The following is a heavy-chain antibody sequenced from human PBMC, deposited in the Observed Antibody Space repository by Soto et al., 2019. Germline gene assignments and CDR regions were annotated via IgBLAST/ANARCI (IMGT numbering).Heavy chain of an antibody. CDR1: GGSISSGGYY. Sequence: NPSETLSLTCTVSGGSISSGGYYCNWIRQLPGKGLEWIGYNHYTGSTFFNPSLKSRVTISVDTSKNQFSLKLSSVTAADTAVYYCATGDLTAGELFFGFWGQGILVTVSS. CDR3: ATGDLTAGELFFGF. J-gene: IGHJ4*02. V-gene: IGHV4-31*03. CDR2: NHYTGST. D-gene: IGHD3-10*01.